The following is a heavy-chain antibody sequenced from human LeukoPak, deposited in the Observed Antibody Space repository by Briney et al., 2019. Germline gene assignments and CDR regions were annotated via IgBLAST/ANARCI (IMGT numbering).Heavy chain of an antibody. CDR2: IYYSGST. CDR3: ARDSSSAAFDY. J-gene: IGHJ4*02. V-gene: IGHV4-31*03. CDR1: GGSISSGGYY. Sequence: NPSETLSLTCTVSGGSISSGGYYWSWIRQHPGKGLEWIGYIYYSGSTYYNPSLRSRVTISVDTSKNQFSLKPSSVTAADTAEYYCARDSSSAAFDYWGQGTLVTVSS. D-gene: IGHD6-6*01.